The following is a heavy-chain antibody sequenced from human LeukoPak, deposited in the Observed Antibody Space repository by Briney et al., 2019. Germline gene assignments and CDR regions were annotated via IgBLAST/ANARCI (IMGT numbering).Heavy chain of an antibody. CDR1: GFTFSTFA. CDR2: IFGGGGEI. D-gene: IGHD3-22*01. CDR3: AILSWGYYDSSGIK. Sequence: GGSLRLSCAASGFTFSTFAMIWVRQPPGKGLEWVSSIFGGGGEIHYADSVRGRFTISRDNSKSTLSLQMNSLRAEDTAVYYCAILSWGYYDSSGIKWGQGTLVTVSS. V-gene: IGHV3-23*01. J-gene: IGHJ4*02.